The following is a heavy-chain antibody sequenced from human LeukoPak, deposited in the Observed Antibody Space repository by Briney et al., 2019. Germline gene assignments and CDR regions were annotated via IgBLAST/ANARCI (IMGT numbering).Heavy chain of an antibody. CDR1: GYTFSSSW. V-gene: IGHV5-51*01. J-gene: IGHJ4*02. D-gene: IGHD4-17*01. Sequence: GESLKISCKGSGYTFSSSWIGWVRQMPGKGLEWMGIICPGDSDTRYSPSFQGQVTISVDRSISTTYLQWSSLKATDTGMYYCARQYGRPFDYWGQGTLVTVSS. CDR3: ARQYGRPFDY. CDR2: ICPGDSDT.